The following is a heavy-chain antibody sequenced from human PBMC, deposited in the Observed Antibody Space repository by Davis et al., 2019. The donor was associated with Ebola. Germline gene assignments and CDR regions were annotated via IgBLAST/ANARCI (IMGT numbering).Heavy chain of an antibody. V-gene: IGHV4-59*01. J-gene: IGHJ5*02. D-gene: IGHD3-3*01. Sequence: SETLSLTCTVSGGSISSYYWSWIRQPPGKGLEWIGYIYYSGSTNYNPSLKSRVTISLDTSKNQFSLKLSSVTAADTAVYYCARDRHARLFGGYNWFDPWGQGTLVTVSS. CDR2: IYYSGST. CDR1: GGSISSYY. CDR3: ARDRHARLFGGYNWFDP.